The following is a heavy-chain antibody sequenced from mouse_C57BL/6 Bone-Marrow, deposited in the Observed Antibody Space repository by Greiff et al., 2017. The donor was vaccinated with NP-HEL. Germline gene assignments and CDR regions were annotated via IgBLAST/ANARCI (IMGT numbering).Heavy chain of an antibody. Sequence: VQLQQSGPELVKPGASVKISCKASGYAFSSSWMNWVKQRPGKGLEWIGRIYPGDGDTNYNGKFKGKATLTADKSSSTAYMQLSSLTSEDSAVYFCAREYYYYGSSWYFDVWGTGTTVTVSS. CDR3: AREYYYYGSSWYFDV. J-gene: IGHJ1*03. CDR1: GYAFSSSW. D-gene: IGHD1-1*01. V-gene: IGHV1-82*01. CDR2: IYPGDGDT.